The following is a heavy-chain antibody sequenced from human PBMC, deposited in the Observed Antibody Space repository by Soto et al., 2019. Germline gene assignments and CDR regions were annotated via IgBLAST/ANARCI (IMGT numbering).Heavy chain of an antibody. D-gene: IGHD5-12*01. V-gene: IGHV4-30-2*01. CDR3: AAGGGLPRYY. Sequence: QLQLQESGSGLVKPSQTLSLTCAVSGGSISSGGYSWSWIRQPPGKGLEWIGYIYHSGSTYYNPSLKSRVTIVVDRSKNQFSLKLRSVTDADTAVYYCAAGGGLPRYYWGQGTLVTVSS. CDR1: GGSISSGGYS. J-gene: IGHJ4*02. CDR2: IYHSGST.